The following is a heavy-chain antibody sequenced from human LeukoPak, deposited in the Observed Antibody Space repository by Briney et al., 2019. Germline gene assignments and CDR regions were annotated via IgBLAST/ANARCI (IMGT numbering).Heavy chain of an antibody. CDR1: GGTFSSYA. D-gene: IGHD1-26*01. CDR3: ARGSVIVGAMAYFDY. V-gene: IGHV1-69*13. J-gene: IGHJ4*02. CDR2: IIPIFGTA. Sequence: ASVKVSCKASGGTFSSYAISWVRQAPGQGLEWMGGIIPIFGTANHAQKFQGRVTITADESTSTAYMELSSLRSEDTAVYYCARGSVIVGAMAYFDYWGQGTLVTVSS.